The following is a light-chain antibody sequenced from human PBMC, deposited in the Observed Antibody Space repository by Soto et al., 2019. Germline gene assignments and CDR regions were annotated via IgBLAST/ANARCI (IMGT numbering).Light chain of an antibody. J-gene: IGLJ2*01. CDR1: SSDVGAFDY. CDR2: EVF. CDR3: SSYTTNNGHV. V-gene: IGLV2-14*01. Sequence: QSALTQPPSASGSPGQSVTISCTGTSSDVGAFDYVSWYQQHPGKAPKLIIFEVFNRPSGVSTRFSGSKSGSTASLTISGLQAEDEADYFCSSYTTNNGHVFGGGTKLTVL.